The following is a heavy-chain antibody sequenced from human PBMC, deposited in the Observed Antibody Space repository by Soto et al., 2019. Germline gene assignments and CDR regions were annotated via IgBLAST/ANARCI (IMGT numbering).Heavy chain of an antibody. V-gene: IGHV1-2*06. D-gene: IGHD3-10*01. CDR2: INPNNGDT. J-gene: IGHJ4*02. Sequence: ASVKVSGKTSGYFFTSHYIHWVRLAPGRGLEWMGRINPNNGDTNSPQKFQGRVTMTSDTSISTAYMEMSGLRSDDTALYYCAREISYGGGSFSLGLWGQGTLVTVSS. CDR3: AREISYGGGSFSLGL. CDR1: GYFFTSHY.